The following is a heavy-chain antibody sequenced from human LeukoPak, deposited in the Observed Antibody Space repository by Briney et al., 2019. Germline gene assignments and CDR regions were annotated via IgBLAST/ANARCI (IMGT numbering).Heavy chain of an antibody. CDR2: INPKTGGT. CDR3: ARVGDGLNDAFDI. J-gene: IGHJ3*02. D-gene: IGHD5-24*01. Sequence: AASVKVSCKASGYIFTGHYMNWVRQVPGQRLEWMGRINPKTGGTNYAQNFQGRVTMTRDTSISTTYMELSRLRPDDTAVYYCARVGDGLNDAFDIWGQGTMVTVSS. V-gene: IGHV1-2*06. CDR1: GYIFTGHY.